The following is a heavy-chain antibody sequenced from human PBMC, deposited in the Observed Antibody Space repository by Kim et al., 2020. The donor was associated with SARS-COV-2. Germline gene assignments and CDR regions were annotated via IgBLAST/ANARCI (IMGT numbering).Heavy chain of an antibody. D-gene: IGHD5-18*01. CDR1: GFTFSSYG. Sequence: GGSLRLSCAASGFTFSSYGMHWVRQAPGKGLEWVAVIWYDGSNKYYGNSVKGRFTISGDNSKNTLYLQMNSLRAEDTAVYYCARGYSYGTLDYCGQGTLVSVSS. CDR2: IWYDGSNK. CDR3: ARGYSYGTLDY. J-gene: IGHJ4*02. V-gene: IGHV3-33*01.